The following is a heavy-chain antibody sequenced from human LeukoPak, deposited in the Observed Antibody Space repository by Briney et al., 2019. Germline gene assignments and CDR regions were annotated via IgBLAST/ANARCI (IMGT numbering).Heavy chain of an antibody. Sequence: GGFLRLSCAASGFTFSSYAMRWARQAPGKALEWVSAISGSGGSTYYAGSVKGRFTISRDNSKNTLYLQMNSLRAEDTAVYYCAKDHRPGIAAAGTGGFDYWGQGTLVTVSS. J-gene: IGHJ4*02. CDR2: ISGSGGST. V-gene: IGHV3-23*01. CDR3: AKDHRPGIAAAGTGGFDY. CDR1: GFTFSSYA. D-gene: IGHD6-13*01.